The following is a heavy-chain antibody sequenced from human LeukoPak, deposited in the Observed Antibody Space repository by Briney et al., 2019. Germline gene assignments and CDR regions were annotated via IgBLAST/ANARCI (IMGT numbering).Heavy chain of an antibody. Sequence: GGSLRLSCAASGFTVSSNYMSWVRQAPGKGLEWVSVIYSGGSTYYADSVKGRFTISRDNSKNTLYLQMNSLRAEDTAVYYCARAKDYYDSSGYYYEYFDYWGQGTLVTVSS. J-gene: IGHJ4*02. V-gene: IGHV3-53*01. CDR1: GFTVSSNY. CDR3: ARAKDYYDSSGYYYEYFDY. CDR2: IYSGGST. D-gene: IGHD3-22*01.